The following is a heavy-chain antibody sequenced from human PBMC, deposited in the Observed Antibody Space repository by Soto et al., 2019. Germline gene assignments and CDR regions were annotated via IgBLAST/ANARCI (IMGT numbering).Heavy chain of an antibody. V-gene: IGHV3-48*03. D-gene: IGHD3-9*01. CDR2: ISSRGDTI. J-gene: IGHJ4*02. CDR1: GFTFRSFE. CDR3: TRGDWYGDY. Sequence: GGSLRLSCAASGFTFRSFEMNWFRQVPGKGLEWVSYISSRGDTIYYTDSVRGRFTVSRDNAKNSLYLQMDRLRAEDTAVYYCTRGDWYGDYWGQGTLVTVSS.